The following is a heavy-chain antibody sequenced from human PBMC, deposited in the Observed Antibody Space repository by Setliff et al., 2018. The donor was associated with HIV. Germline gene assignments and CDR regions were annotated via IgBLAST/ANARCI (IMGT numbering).Heavy chain of an antibody. CDR3: ATSPAGEILGSRPFYFDY. J-gene: IGHJ4*02. CDR1: GGSISSSGYY. CDR2: IHYSGTT. D-gene: IGHD3-10*01. Sequence: SSETLSLTCSVSGGSISSSGYYWSWIRQHPGKGLEWLGYIHYSGTTYYSPSLESRLTISIDTSENQFSLLLKSLTAADTAVYYCATSPAGEILGSRPFYFDYWGQGTLVTVSS. V-gene: IGHV4-31*03.